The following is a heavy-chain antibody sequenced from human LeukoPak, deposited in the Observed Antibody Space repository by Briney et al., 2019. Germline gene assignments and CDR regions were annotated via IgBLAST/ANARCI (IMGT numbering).Heavy chain of an antibody. CDR2: IYHSGST. CDR1: GGSISSYY. CDR3: ARTDYYGSGSYPPAPYTFGGVIVNYGMDV. D-gene: IGHD3-10*01. J-gene: IGHJ6*02. V-gene: IGHV4-59*12. Sequence: SETLSLTCTVSGGSISSYYWSWIRQPPGKGLEWIGEIYHSGSTNYNPSLKSRVTISVDKSKNQFSLKLSSVTAADTAVYYCARTDYYGSGSYPPAPYTFGGVIVNYGMDVWGQGTTVTVSS.